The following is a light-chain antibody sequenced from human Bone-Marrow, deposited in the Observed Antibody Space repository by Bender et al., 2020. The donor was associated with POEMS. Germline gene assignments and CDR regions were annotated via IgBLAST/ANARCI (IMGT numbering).Light chain of an antibody. Sequence: QSDLTQPPSASGTPGQRVTISCSGGSSNIGAHAVNWYQHLPGTAPKLLIYSSHRRPSEVPDRFSGSRSGTSASLAISGLQSEDEADYYCAVWDDSLNGWVFGGGTKLTVL. J-gene: IGLJ3*02. CDR1: SSNIGAHA. CDR3: AVWDDSLNGWV. CDR2: SSH. V-gene: IGLV1-44*01.